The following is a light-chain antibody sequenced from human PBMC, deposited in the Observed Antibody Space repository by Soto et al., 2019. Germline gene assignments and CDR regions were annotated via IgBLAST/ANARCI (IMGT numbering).Light chain of an antibody. Sequence: QPALTKPASVTGSPGQSITISCTGTSSDIGTYNLVSWYQQHPGKAPKLMIYEVNKRPSGVSDRFSGSKSGNTASLTISGLQAEDEADYYCCSYAGSSTLYVFGTGTKVTVL. CDR3: CSYAGSSTLYV. CDR2: EVN. V-gene: IGLV2-23*02. CDR1: SSDIGTYNL. J-gene: IGLJ1*01.